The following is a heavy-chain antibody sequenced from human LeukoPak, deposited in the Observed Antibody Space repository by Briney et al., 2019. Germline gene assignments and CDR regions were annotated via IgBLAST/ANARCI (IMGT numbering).Heavy chain of an antibody. J-gene: IGHJ3*02. CDR1: GGSISSYY. D-gene: IGHD6-19*01. Sequence: SETLSLTCTVSGGSISSYYWGWIRQPAGKGLEWIGRIYTSGSTNYNPSLKSRVTMSVDTSKNQFSLKLSSVTAADTAVYYCARTIRIAVAGTTRGRAFDIWGQGTMVTVSS. CDR3: ARTIRIAVAGTTRGRAFDI. V-gene: IGHV4-4*07. CDR2: IYTSGST.